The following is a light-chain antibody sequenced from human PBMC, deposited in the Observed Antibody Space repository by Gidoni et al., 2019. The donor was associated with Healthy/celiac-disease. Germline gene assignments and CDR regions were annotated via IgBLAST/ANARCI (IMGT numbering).Light chain of an antibody. CDR1: QDISNY. Sequence: EIQMTQSPSSLSASVGDRVTITCQASQDISNYLNWYQQKPGKAPTLLIYDASNLETGVPSRFSGSGSGTDFTFTISSLQPEDIATYYCQQYDNLPFTFGPGTKVDIK. V-gene: IGKV1-33*01. J-gene: IGKJ3*01. CDR3: QQYDNLPFT. CDR2: DAS.